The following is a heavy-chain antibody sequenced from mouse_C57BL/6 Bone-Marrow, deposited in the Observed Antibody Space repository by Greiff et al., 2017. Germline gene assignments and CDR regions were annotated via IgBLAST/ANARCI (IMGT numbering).Heavy chain of an antibody. V-gene: IGHV1-50*01. CDR3: ASAMDY. CDR2: IDPSDSYT. Sequence: VQLQQPGAELVKPGASVKLSCKASGYTFTSYWMQWVKQRPGQGLEWIGEIDPSDSYTNYNQKFKGKATLTVDTSSSTAYMQRSSLTSEDSAVYYCASAMDYWGQGTSVTVSS. CDR1: GYTFTSYW. J-gene: IGHJ4*01.